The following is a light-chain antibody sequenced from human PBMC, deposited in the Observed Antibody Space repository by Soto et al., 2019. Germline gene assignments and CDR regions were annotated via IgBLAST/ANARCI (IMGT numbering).Light chain of an antibody. CDR1: SSDVGGYNY. Sequence: QSALTQPASVSGSPGQSITISCTGISSDVGGYNYVSWYQQHPGKAPKLMIYEVSNRPSGVSNRFSGSKSGNTASLTISGLQADDEADYYCSSYTSSSTLFGGGTKVTVL. CDR3: SSYTSSSTL. J-gene: IGLJ3*02. CDR2: EVS. V-gene: IGLV2-14*01.